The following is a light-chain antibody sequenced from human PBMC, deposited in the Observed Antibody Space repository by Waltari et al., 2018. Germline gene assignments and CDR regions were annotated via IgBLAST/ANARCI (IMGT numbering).Light chain of an antibody. Sequence: QHGPGSSPTIGIYEDDQRPSGVPDRFSGSIDTSSNSASLTISGLKTEDEADYYCQSYDSPNHWVFGGGTKLTVL. J-gene: IGLJ3*02. V-gene: IGLV6-57*01. CDR2: EDD. CDR3: QSYDSPNHWV.